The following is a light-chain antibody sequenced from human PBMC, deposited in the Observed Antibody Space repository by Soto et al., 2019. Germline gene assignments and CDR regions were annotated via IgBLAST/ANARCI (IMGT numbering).Light chain of an antibody. J-gene: IGLJ3*02. Sequence: QSVLTQPPSASASLGASVKLSCTLSSDHTNFAIAWHQHQPGKGPRFLMRVNADGSHIKGAEIPDRFSGSSSGAERYLAISSLQSDDEADYYCQTWGSGWVFGGGTKLTVL. CDR3: QTWGSGWV. CDR2: VNADGSH. CDR1: SDHTNFA. V-gene: IGLV4-69*01.